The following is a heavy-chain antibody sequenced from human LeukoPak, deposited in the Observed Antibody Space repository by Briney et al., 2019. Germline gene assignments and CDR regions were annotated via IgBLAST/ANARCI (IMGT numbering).Heavy chain of an antibody. Sequence: SETLSLTCTVSGGSISSYYWGWIRQPPGKGLEWIGSIYHSGSTYYNPSLKSRVTISVDTSKNQFSLKLSSVTAADTAVYYCARERWLQETYYFDYWGQGTLVTVSS. CDR3: ARERWLQETYYFDY. J-gene: IGHJ4*02. D-gene: IGHD5-24*01. CDR2: IYHSGST. V-gene: IGHV4-38-2*02. CDR1: GGSISSYY.